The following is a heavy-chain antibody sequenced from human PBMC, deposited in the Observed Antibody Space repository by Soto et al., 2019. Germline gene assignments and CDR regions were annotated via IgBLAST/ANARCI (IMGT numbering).Heavy chain of an antibody. CDR3: ARGVHYDSRGYFYFY. CDR1: GGTFSTYA. CDR2: IIPLFGTA. D-gene: IGHD3-22*01. Sequence: SVKVSCKASGGTFSTYAIDWVRQAPGQGLEWMGGIIPLFGTAKYAQNFQSRITITADESTNTAYMELRSLRSQDTAVYYCARGVHYDSRGYFYFYWGQGTLVTVSS. V-gene: IGHV1-69*13. J-gene: IGHJ4*02.